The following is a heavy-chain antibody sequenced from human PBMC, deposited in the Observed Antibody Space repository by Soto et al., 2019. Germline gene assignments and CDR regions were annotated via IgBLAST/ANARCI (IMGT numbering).Heavy chain of an antibody. D-gene: IGHD3-10*01. CDR1: GDSISSGTYY. CDR2: LYYTGRT. V-gene: IGHV4-39*02. J-gene: IGHJ5*02. CDR3: ARRLARGVIGWFDP. Sequence: SETLSLTCSVSGDSISSGTYYWGWIRQPPGKGLEWIGSLYYTGRTYYSPSLKSRVTISVDTSKNHFSLNLTSVTAADTAVYYCARRLARGVIGWFDPWGQGTLVTVSS.